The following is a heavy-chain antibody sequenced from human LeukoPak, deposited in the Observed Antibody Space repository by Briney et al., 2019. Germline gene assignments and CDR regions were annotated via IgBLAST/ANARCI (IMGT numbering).Heavy chain of an antibody. V-gene: IGHV7-4-1*02. Sequence: ASVKVSCKTSGYTFTNYALNWVRQAPGQGLEWMGWINTKTGNPTYAQGFTGRFVFSLDTSVSTTYLQISSLKAEDTAVYYCARDDCYYMDVWGKGTTVTVSS. CDR1: GYTFTNYA. J-gene: IGHJ6*03. CDR2: INTKTGNP. CDR3: ARDDCYYMDV.